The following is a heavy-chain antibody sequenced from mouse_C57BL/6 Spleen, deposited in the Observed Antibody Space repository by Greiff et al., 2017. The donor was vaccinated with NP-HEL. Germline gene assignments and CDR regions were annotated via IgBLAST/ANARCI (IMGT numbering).Heavy chain of an antibody. CDR1: GYSFTGYY. J-gene: IGHJ2*01. V-gene: IGHV1-42*01. CDR3: ARGNSYFDY. Sequence: EVQLQQSGPELVKPGASVKISCKASGYSFTGYYMNWVKQSPEKSLEWIGEINPSTGGTTYNQKFTAKATLTVDKSARKAERQIKSLTSEDSAVYYCARGNSYFDYWGQGTTLTVSS. D-gene: IGHD2-1*01. CDR2: INPSTGGT.